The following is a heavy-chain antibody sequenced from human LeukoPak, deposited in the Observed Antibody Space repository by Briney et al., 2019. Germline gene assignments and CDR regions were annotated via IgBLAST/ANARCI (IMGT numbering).Heavy chain of an antibody. CDR1: GGSFSGYS. J-gene: IGHJ4*02. D-gene: IGHD3-3*01. V-gene: IGHV4-34*01. CDR2: INHSGST. Sequence: KPSETLSLTCAVYGGSFSGYSWSWIRQPPGKGLEWIGEINHSGSTNYNPSLKSRATISVDTSKNQFALKLSSANAADTAVYYCARLVSGFWSGYYLRQTKSFDYWGQGTLVTVSS. CDR3: ARLVSGFWSGYYLRQTKSFDY.